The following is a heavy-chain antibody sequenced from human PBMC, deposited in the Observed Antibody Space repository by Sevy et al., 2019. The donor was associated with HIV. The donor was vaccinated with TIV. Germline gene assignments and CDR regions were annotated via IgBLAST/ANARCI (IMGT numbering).Heavy chain of an antibody. CDR3: VREGVGGYSYSLDC. Sequence: GGSLRLSCAASGFSLSGYGMHWVRQAPGKGLEWVATMKEDGSDKDYVDSVKGRFTISRDNAKNSLYLQMNSLRAEDTAVYYCVREGVGGYSYSLDCWGQGTLVTVSS. D-gene: IGHD5-18*01. J-gene: IGHJ4*02. CDR2: MKEDGSDK. CDR1: GFSLSGYG. V-gene: IGHV3-7*01.